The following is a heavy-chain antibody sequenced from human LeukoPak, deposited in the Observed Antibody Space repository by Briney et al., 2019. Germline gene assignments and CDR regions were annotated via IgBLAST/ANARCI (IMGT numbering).Heavy chain of an antibody. CDR2: ISGSGGST. V-gene: IGHV3-23*01. CDR1: GFTFSSYG. CDR3: AKDSGSYLSSFDY. Sequence: PGGTLRLSCAASGFTFSSYGMSWVRQAPGKGLEWVSSISGSGGSTYYADSVKGRFTISRDNSKNTLYVQMNSLRAEDTALYYCAKDSGSYLSSFDYWGQGTLVTVSS. J-gene: IGHJ4*02. D-gene: IGHD1-26*01.